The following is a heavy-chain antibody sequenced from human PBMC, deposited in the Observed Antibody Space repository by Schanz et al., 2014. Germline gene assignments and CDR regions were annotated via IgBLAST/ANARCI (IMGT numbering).Heavy chain of an antibody. Sequence: QVQLQQWGAGLLKPSETLSLTCAVYGGPFSGYFWSWIRQSPGKGLQWIGEIHHSGSIIYNPSLRSGVTISMDTSKNQFFLKVTSVTAADTAVYFCARVGGGILTSWYSLDSWGQGTLVTVSS. CDR1: GGPFSGYF. V-gene: IGHV4-34*01. CDR2: IHHSGSI. D-gene: IGHD2-8*02. CDR3: ARVGGGILTSWYSLDS. J-gene: IGHJ4*02.